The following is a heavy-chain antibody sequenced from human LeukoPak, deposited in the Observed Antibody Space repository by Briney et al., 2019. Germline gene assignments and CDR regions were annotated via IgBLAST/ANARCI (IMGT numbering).Heavy chain of an antibody. J-gene: IGHJ6*03. Sequence: GGSLRLSCAASGFTLSSFWMRWVRQAPGKGLELVANIKQDGSEKYYVDSVQGRFTISRDNSKNTLYLQMNTLRAEDTAVYYCASLVLLYFGELSLAAGHVDRDVWGKGTTVTVSS. CDR1: GFTLSSFW. D-gene: IGHD3-10*01. CDR2: IKQDGSEK. CDR3: ASLVLLYFGELSLAAGHVDRDV. V-gene: IGHV3-7*01.